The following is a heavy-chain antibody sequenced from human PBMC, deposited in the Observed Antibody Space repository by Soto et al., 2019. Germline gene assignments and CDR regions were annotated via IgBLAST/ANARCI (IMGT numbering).Heavy chain of an antibody. CDR1: GFTFDDYA. CDR3: AKRRALAGRRDAFDI. D-gene: IGHD6-19*01. J-gene: IGHJ3*02. Sequence: GGSLRLSCAASGFTFDDYAMHWVRQAPGKGLEWVSGISWNSLNIAYADPVKGRFTISRDNAKDSLYLQMNSLRTEDTALYYCAKRRALAGRRDAFDIWGQGTVVTVSS. V-gene: IGHV3-9*01. CDR2: ISWNSLNI.